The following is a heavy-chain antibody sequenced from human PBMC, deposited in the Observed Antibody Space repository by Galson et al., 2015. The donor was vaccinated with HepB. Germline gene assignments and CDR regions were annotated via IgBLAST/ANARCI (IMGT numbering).Heavy chain of an antibody. CDR2: ISYDGSNK. CDR3: AREDTRVPAAMANAPGDY. Sequence: SCKASGGTFSSYAMHWVRQAPGKGLEWAAVISYDGSNKYYADSVKGRFTISRDNSKNTLYLQMNSLRAEDTAVYYCAREDTRVPAAMANAPGDYWGQGTLVTVSS. D-gene: IGHD2-2*01. CDR1: GGTFSSYA. V-gene: IGHV3-30-3*01. J-gene: IGHJ4*02.